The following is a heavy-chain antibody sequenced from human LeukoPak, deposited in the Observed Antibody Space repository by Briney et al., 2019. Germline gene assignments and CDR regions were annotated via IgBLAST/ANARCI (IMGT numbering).Heavy chain of an antibody. V-gene: IGHV3-9*01. D-gene: IGHD1-1*01. CDR1: GFTFFDYA. J-gene: IGHJ6*03. Sequence: GGSLRLSCAASGFTFFDYAMHWVRHAPGKGLEWVSGISWNSGSIGYADSVKGRFTISRDNAKNSLYLQMNSLRAEDTALYYCAKGSAANDSYYYYYMDVWGKGTTVTVSS. CDR2: ISWNSGSI. CDR3: AKGSAANDSYYYYYMDV.